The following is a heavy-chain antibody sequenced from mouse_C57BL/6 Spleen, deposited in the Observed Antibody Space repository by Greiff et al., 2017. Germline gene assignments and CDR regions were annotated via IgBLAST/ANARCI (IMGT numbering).Heavy chain of an antibody. CDR3: ARPYDGYYVYFDV. CDR1: GYTFTDYN. J-gene: IGHJ1*03. CDR2: INPHNGGT. V-gene: IGHV1-22*01. Sequence: EVQLQQSGPELVKPGASVTMSCKASGYTFTDYNMPWVKQSHGKSLEWIGYINPHNGGTSSNPKFQGKDTLTVNKSSSTAYMGLRSLTSADSAVYYCARPYDGYYVYFDVWGTGTTVTVSS. D-gene: IGHD2-3*01.